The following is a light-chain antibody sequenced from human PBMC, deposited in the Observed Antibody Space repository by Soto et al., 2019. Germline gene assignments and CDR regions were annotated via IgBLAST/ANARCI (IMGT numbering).Light chain of an antibody. Sequence: DIQMTQSPSSMSASVGDRVIITCRASQTIKTYLNWYQQKPGKAPKLLLYSAPILQNGVPSRFSGVGFGTDFSLPISSLQPEDFASYYCQQSFTSPLTFVWGTTLEIK. CDR2: SAP. CDR1: QTIKTY. CDR3: QQSFTSPLT. V-gene: IGKV1-39*01. J-gene: IGKJ4*01.